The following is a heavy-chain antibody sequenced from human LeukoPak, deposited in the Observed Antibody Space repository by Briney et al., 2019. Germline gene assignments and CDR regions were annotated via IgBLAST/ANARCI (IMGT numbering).Heavy chain of an antibody. CDR3: ARERGINYFGSNDAFDI. CDR2: IWYDGSNK. Sequence: PGRSLRLSCAASGFTFSSYGMHWVRQAPGKGLEWVAVIWYDGSNKYYVDSVKGRFTISRDNSKNTLYLEMTSLRAEDTAVYYCARERGINYFGSNDAFDIWGQGTMVTVSS. J-gene: IGHJ3*02. V-gene: IGHV3-33*01. D-gene: IGHD2-2*01. CDR1: GFTFSSYG.